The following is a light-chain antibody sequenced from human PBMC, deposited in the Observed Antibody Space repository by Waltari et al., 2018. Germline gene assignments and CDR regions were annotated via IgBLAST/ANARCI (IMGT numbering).Light chain of an antibody. CDR3: SSYAGSSKGV. Sequence: QSALTQPASVSGSPGQSITISCTGPSSDVGNYERVSWYQQHPGKAPKLMIYAGSKRPSGVSDRFSGSKSGDMASLTISGLQPEDEAEYFCSSYAGSSKGVFGGGTKVTVL. J-gene: IGLJ2*01. V-gene: IGLV2-23*01. CDR1: SSDVGNYER. CDR2: AGS.